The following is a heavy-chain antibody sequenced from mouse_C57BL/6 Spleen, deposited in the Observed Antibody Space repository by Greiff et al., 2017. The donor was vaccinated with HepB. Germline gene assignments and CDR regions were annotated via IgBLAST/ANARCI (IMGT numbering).Heavy chain of an antibody. J-gene: IGHJ1*03. V-gene: IGHV3-6*01. CDR1: GYSITSGYN. CDR3: ASQANWDLYWYFDV. CDR2: ISYDGSN. D-gene: IGHD4-1*01. Sequence: EVQRVESGPGLVKPSQSLSLTCSVTGYSITSGYNWNWIRQFPGNKLEWMGYISYDGSNNYNPSLKNRISITRDTSKNQFFLKLNSVTTEDTATYYCASQANWDLYWYFDVWGTGTTVTVSS.